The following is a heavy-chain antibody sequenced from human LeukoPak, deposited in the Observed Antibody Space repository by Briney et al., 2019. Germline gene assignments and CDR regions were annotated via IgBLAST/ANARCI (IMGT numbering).Heavy chain of an antibody. Sequence: GGSLRLSCAASGSTFSSYWMSWVRQAPGKGLEWVSIAFSDGRTFYADSVKGRFTISRDSSKNTVFLQMNSLRAEDTAVYYCARGDFDYWGQGTLVTVSS. V-gene: IGHV3-53*01. CDR1: GSTFSSYW. CDR2: AFSDGRT. CDR3: ARGDFDY. J-gene: IGHJ4*02.